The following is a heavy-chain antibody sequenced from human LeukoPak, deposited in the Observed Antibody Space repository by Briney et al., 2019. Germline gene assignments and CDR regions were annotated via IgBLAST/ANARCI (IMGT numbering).Heavy chain of an antibody. CDR3: ARGLVVVPAATSLWFDP. D-gene: IGHD2-2*01. CDR1: GGSISGGDYY. J-gene: IGHJ5*02. V-gene: IGHV4-30-4*01. Sequence: SETLSLTCTVSGGSISGGDYYWSWIRQPPGKGLEWIGYIYYSGSTYDNPSLKSRVTISVDTSKNQFSLKLSSVTAADTAVYYCARGLVVVPAATSLWFDPWGQGTLVTVSS. CDR2: IYYSGST.